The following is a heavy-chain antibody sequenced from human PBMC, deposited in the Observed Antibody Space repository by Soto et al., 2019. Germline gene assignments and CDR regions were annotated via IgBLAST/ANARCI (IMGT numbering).Heavy chain of an antibody. J-gene: IGHJ4*02. Sequence: QLQLQESGPGLVKPSETLSLTCNVSGGSVSSSSYYWGWIRQAPGKGLEWIVSTYYSAGTYYNPSLKSRVTTSMDASKNQFSLTVTSVTAADTAIYYCARHASRGYSSSWYFDDWGQGTPVTVSS. D-gene: IGHD6-13*01. V-gene: IGHV4-39*01. CDR2: TYYSAGT. CDR3: ARHASRGYSSSWYFDD. CDR1: GGSVSSSSYY.